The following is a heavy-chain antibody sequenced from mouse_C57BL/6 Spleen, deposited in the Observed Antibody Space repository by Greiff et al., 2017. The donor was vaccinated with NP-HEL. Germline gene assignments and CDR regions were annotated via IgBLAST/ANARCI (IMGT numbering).Heavy chain of an antibody. D-gene: IGHD2-2*01. CDR3: ARGVYYGYEKGYFDV. Sequence: VQLQQSGPELVKPGASVKMSCKASGYTFTDYNMHWVKQSHGKSLEWIGYINPNNGGNSYNQKFKGKDTLTVNKYSSTAYIELRSLTSEDSAVYYCARGVYYGYEKGYFDVWGTGTPVTVSS. CDR1: GYTFTDYN. CDR2: INPNNGGN. J-gene: IGHJ1*03. V-gene: IGHV1-22*01.